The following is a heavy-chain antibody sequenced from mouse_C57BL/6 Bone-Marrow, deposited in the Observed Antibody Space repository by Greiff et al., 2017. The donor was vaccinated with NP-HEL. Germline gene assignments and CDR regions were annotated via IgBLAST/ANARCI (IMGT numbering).Heavy chain of an antibody. CDR1: GYSITSGYY. Sequence: ESGPGLVKPSQSLSLTCSVTGYSITSGYYWNWIRQFPGNKLEWMGYISYDGSNNYNPSLKNRISITRDTSKNQFFLKLNSVTTEDTATYYCARGDSSGYVGAMDYWGQGTSVTVSS. CDR2: ISYDGSN. CDR3: ARGDSSGYVGAMDY. D-gene: IGHD3-2*02. V-gene: IGHV3-6*01. J-gene: IGHJ4*01.